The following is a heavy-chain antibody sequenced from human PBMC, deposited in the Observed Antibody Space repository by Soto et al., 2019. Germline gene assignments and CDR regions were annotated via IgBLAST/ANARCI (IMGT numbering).Heavy chain of an antibody. CDR1: GFTFSSYG. CDR3: AKALRIAAAAY. J-gene: IGHJ4*02. D-gene: IGHD6-13*01. Sequence: QVQLVESGGGVVQPGRSLRLSCAASGFTFSSYGMHWVRQAPGKGLEWVAVISYDGSNKYYADSVKGRFTISRDNSKNTLYLQRNSLRAEDTAVYYCAKALRIAAAAYWGQGTLVTVSS. CDR2: ISYDGSNK. V-gene: IGHV3-30*18.